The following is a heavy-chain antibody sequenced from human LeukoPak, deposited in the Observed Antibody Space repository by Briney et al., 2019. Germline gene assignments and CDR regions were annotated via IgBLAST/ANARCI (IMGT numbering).Heavy chain of an antibody. D-gene: IGHD3-16*01. CDR3: ARHQGGDPDGAFDI. CDR2: IYPADSTA. CDR1: GYSFTTYW. Sequence: GESLKISCKASGYSFTTYWIGWVRQMPGKGLEWMGIIYPADSTAHYSPSFQGQVTISVDKSINTAYLQWSRLKASDTAMYYCARHQGGDPDGAFDIWGQGTMVTVSS. J-gene: IGHJ3*02. V-gene: IGHV5-51*01.